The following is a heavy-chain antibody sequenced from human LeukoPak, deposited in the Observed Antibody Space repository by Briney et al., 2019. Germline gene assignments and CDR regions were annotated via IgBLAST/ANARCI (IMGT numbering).Heavy chain of an antibody. Sequence: XXXAXSGFTXXXYWMXXARQAPGKGLEWVASINHNGNVNYYVDSVKGRFTISRDNAKNSLYLQMSNLRAEDTAVYFCARGGGLDVWGQGATVTVSS. V-gene: IGHV3-7*03. CDR2: INHNGNVN. J-gene: IGHJ6*02. CDR1: GFTXXXYW. D-gene: IGHD3-16*01. CDR3: ARGGGLDV.